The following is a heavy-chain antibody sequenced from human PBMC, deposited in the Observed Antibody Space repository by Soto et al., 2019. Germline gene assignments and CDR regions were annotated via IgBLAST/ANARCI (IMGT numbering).Heavy chain of an antibody. D-gene: IGHD5-12*01. V-gene: IGHV3-15*01. CDR3: TTDLLHGYNFWVDY. J-gene: IGHJ4*02. CDR1: GFNFSNAG. CDR2: LKSKTDGGTT. Sequence: GVSLRLSCAASGFNFSNAGMSWVRQAPGKGLEWVGSLKSKTDGGTTDYAARVKGRFTISRDDSNNTLYLQMNSLKTEDTAVYYCTTDLLHGYNFWVDYWGQGTLVTVYS.